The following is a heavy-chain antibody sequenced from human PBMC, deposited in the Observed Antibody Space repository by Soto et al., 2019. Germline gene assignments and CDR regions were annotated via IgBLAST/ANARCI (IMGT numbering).Heavy chain of an antibody. J-gene: IGHJ4*02. V-gene: IGHV4-39*01. CDR1: GGSVSSSNYY. D-gene: IGHD3-9*01. CDR2: IYYSGST. CDR3: ARLEGLVTFSYDFDY. Sequence: QLQLQESGPGLVKPSETLSLTCTVSGGSVSSSNYYWGWIRQSPGKGLEWIGSIYYSGSTYYNPSNESQGTISVDKSKNQFSLKVISVTAADTAVYYCARLEGLVTFSYDFDYWGQGTLVTVSS.